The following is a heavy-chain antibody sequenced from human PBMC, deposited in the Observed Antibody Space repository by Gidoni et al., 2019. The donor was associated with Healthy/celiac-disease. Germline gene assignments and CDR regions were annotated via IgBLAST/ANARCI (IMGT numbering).Heavy chain of an antibody. CDR1: GGSFSGYY. V-gene: IGHV4-34*01. CDR2: INHSGST. CDR3: V. J-gene: IGHJ6*02. D-gene: IGHD2-2*01. Sequence: QVQLQQWGAGLLKPSETLSLPCAVYGGSFSGYYWSWIRQPPGKGLEWIWEINHSGSTNDNPPLKSRVTISLDTAVYYCARGLRSTWHYYYYYGMDVWGQGTTVTVSS.